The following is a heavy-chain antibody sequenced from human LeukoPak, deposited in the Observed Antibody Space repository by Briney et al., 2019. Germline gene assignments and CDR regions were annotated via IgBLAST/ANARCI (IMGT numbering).Heavy chain of an antibody. D-gene: IGHD3-3*01. Sequence: KPSETLSLTCTVSGGSISSYYWSWIRQPPGKGLEWIGYIYYSGSTNYNPSLKSRVTISVDTSKNQFSLKLSSVTAADTAVYYCARRFEYYDFWSGYYRWYCGLWGRGTLVTVSS. CDR3: ARRFEYYDFWSGYYRWYCGL. V-gene: IGHV4-59*01. J-gene: IGHJ2*01. CDR2: IYYSGST. CDR1: GGSISSYY.